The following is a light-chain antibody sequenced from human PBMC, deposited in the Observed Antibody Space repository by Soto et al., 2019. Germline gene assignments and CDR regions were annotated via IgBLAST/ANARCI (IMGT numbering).Light chain of an antibody. CDR3: QQYSNYSPWT. CDR1: QTINNW. CDR2: DAS. Sequence: IQMTQSPSTLSASVGDRVTITCRASQTINNWLAWYQQKPGKAPNLLIYDASILESGVPSRFSGSGSGTEFTLTISSLQPDDFATYYCQQYSNYSPWTFGPGTKVDIK. J-gene: IGKJ1*01. V-gene: IGKV1-5*01.